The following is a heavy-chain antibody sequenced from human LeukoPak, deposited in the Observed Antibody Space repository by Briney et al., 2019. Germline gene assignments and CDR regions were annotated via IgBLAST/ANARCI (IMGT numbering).Heavy chain of an antibody. CDR3: AREFGYSTSGAGY. CDR2: MSILSGIT. Sequence: GGSLRLSCAGSGFPFSGYSMNWVRQTPGKGLEWVSSMSILSGITYYAESVKGRFTVSRGNAKNLLHLQMNSLRVEDTAIYYCAREFGYSTSGAGYWGQGTLVTVSS. J-gene: IGHJ4*02. CDR1: GFPFSGYS. V-gene: IGHV3-21*01. D-gene: IGHD5-18*01.